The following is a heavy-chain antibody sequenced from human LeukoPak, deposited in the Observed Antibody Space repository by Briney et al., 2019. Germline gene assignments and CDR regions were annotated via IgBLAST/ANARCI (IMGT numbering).Heavy chain of an antibody. D-gene: IGHD3-10*01. V-gene: IGHV1-46*01. Sequence: ASVKVSCKASGYTFTSYYMHWVRQAPGQGLEWMGIINPSGGSTSYAQKFQGRVTMTRDTSISTAYMELSRLRSDDTAVYYCARDDYYGSGSYGSMDVWGKGTTVTISS. J-gene: IGHJ6*03. CDR1: GYTFTSYY. CDR2: INPSGGST. CDR3: ARDDYYGSGSYGSMDV.